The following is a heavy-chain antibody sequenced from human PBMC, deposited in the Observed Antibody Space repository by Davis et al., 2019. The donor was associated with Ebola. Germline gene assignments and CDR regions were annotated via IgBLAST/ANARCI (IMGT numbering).Heavy chain of an antibody. V-gene: IGHV3-23*01. CDR1: GFTFSRYA. J-gene: IGHJ4*02. Sequence: PGGSLRLSCAASGFTFSRYAMNWVRQAPGKGLEWVSAISGSGGDTYYADSVKGRLSISRDNSKNTLFLQMNSLRADDTAVYYCARAYSSGWHASWGQGTQVTVSS. CDR3: ARAYSSGWHAS. D-gene: IGHD6-19*01. CDR2: ISGSGGDT.